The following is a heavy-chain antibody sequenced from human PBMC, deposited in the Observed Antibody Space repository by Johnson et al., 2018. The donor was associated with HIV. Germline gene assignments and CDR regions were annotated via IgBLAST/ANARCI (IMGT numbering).Heavy chain of an antibody. CDR1: GFTFSNYW. Sequence: VQLVESGGGVVQPGRSLRLSCAASGFTFSNYWMHWVRQAPGKGLIWVACIKTDGSDTNYADSVKGRFTISRDNAKNTVYLQMDSLRDEDMAVYYCARGALGSFDIWGQGTMVTVSA. V-gene: IGHV3-74*02. J-gene: IGHJ3*02. CDR3: ARGALGSFDI. D-gene: IGHD3-10*01. CDR2: IKTDGSDT.